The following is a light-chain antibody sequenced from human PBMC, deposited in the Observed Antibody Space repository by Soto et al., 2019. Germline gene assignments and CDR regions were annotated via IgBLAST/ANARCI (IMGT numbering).Light chain of an antibody. Sequence: EIVLTQSPGTLSLSPGERATLFCRASQSISYNYLNWYQHKPGQAPRLLIYGVSSRATGIPDRFSGSGSGTDFTLTISRLEPEDFAVYYCQEYNYWHPITFGGGTKVEIK. CDR2: GVS. V-gene: IGKV3-20*01. J-gene: IGKJ4*01. CDR3: QEYNYWHPIT. CDR1: QSISYNY.